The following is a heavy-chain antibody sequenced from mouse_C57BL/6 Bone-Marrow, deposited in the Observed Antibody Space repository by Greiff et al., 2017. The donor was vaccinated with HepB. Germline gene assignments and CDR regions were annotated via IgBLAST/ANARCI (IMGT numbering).Heavy chain of an antibody. V-gene: IGHV6-3*01. CDR3: LVYGSSYFAY. J-gene: IGHJ3*01. CDR1: GFTFSNYW. D-gene: IGHD1-1*01. Sequence: EVKLVESGGGLVQPGGSMKLSCVASGFTFSNYWMNWVRQSPEKGLEWVAQIRLKSDNYATNYAESVKGRLTISRDVSKSSVYLQMNNLRAEDTGIYYCLVYGSSYFAYWGKGTLVTVSA. CDR2: IRLKSDNYAT.